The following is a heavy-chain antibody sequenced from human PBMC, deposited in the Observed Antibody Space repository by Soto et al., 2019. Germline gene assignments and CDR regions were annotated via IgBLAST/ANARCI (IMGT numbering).Heavy chain of an antibody. Sequence: NPSETLSLTCTVSGGSISSSSYYWGWIRQPPGKGLEWIGSIYYSGSTYYADSVKGRFTISRDNSKNTLYLQMNSLRAEDTAVYYCAKSGWLAAPFDYWGQGTLVTVSS. V-gene: IGHV4-39*07. D-gene: IGHD6-19*01. CDR3: AKSGWLAAPFDY. CDR2: IYYSGST. J-gene: IGHJ4*02. CDR1: GGSISSSSYY.